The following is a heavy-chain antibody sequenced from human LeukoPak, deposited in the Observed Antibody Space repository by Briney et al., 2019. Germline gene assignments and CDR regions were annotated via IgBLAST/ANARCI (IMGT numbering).Heavy chain of an antibody. CDR2: ISSGSSYI. CDR1: GFTFSSYS. CDR3: ARAVEAIAARPDFDY. D-gene: IGHD6-6*01. Sequence: GGSLRLSCAASGFTFSSYSMNWVRQAPGKGLEWVSSISSGSSYIYYADSVKGRFTISRDNAKNSLYLQMNSLRAEDTAVYYCARAVEAIAARPDFDYWGQGTLVTVSS. J-gene: IGHJ4*02. V-gene: IGHV3-21*01.